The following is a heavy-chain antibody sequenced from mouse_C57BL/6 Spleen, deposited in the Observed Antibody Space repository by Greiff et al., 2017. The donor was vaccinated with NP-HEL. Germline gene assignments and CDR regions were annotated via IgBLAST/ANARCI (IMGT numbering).Heavy chain of an antibody. CDR1: GYTFTSYW. CDR3: ARDCGEGAMDY. D-gene: IGHD2-13*01. Sequence: QVQLQQPGAELVKPGASVKMSCKASGYTFTSYWMTWVKQRPGQGLEWIGVIHPGSGSTNYNEKFKSKATLTVDTSSSTAYMQLSSLTSEDSAVYYCARDCGEGAMDYWGQGTSVTVSS. J-gene: IGHJ4*01. V-gene: IGHV1-55*01. CDR2: IHPGSGST.